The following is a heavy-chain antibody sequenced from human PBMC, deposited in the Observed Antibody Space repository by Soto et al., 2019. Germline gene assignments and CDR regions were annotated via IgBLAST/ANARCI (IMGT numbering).Heavy chain of an antibody. V-gene: IGHV1-69*06. CDR3: ARGTRSGSYYYYGLDV. CDR1: GGTFSSYA. Sequence: QVQLVQSGADVKKPGSSVKVSCKASGGTFSSYAISWVRQAPGQGLEWMGGIIPIFGTTNYARRFQGRVTITADKSTSTAYRELRSLRSEDTAVYYCARGTRSGSYYYYGLDVCGRGTTVTVSS. J-gene: IGHJ6*02. D-gene: IGHD1-26*01. CDR2: IIPIFGTT.